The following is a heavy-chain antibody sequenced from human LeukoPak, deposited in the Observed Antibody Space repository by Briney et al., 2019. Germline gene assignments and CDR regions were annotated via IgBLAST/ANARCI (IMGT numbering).Heavy chain of an antibody. J-gene: IGHJ3*02. CDR1: GGSISSGGYY. Sequence: SQTLSLTCTVSGGSISSGGYYWSWIRQPPGKGLEWIGYIYYSGSTNYNPSLKSRVTISVDTSKNQFSLKLSSVTAADTAVYYCAGYLVVAVAGDDAFDIWGQGTMVTVSS. D-gene: IGHD6-19*01. V-gene: IGHV4-61*08. CDR3: AGYLVVAVAGDDAFDI. CDR2: IYYSGST.